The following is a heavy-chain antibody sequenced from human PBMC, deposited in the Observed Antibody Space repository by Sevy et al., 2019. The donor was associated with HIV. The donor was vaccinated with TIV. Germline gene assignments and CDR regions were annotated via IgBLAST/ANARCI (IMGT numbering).Heavy chain of an antibody. CDR3: ARDHVKDGDLGDYYYFAMDV. CDR1: GFTLSDYY. V-gene: IGHV3-11*01. D-gene: IGHD4-17*01. J-gene: IGHJ6*02. Sequence: GGSLRLSCAGSGFTLSDYYMTWIRQAPGKGLQWISYISGSGGTIYYADSVKGRFTISRDSAKNSLFLQMNSLRVEDTAVYYCARDHVKDGDLGDYYYFAMDVWGQGTTVTVSS. CDR2: ISGSGGTI.